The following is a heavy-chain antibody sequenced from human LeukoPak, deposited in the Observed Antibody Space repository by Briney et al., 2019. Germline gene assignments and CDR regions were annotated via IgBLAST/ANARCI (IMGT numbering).Heavy chain of an antibody. J-gene: IGHJ4*02. D-gene: IGHD1-26*01. Sequence: PGRSLRLSCAASGFTFSSYGMHWVRQAPGKGLEWVAVIWYDGSNKYYADSVKGRFTISRDNSKNMLYLQMNSLRAEDTAVYYCASGGSYYFDYWGQGTLVTVSS. CDR3: ASGGSYYFDY. CDR1: GFTFSSYG. CDR2: IWYDGSNK. V-gene: IGHV3-33*01.